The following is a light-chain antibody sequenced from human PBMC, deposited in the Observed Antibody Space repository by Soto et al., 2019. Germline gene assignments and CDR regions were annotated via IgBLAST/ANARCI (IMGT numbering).Light chain of an antibody. Sequence: DIVMTQSPDSLAVSLGERATINCKSSQSVLYSSNNKNYLAWYQQTPGQPPKLLIYWASTRESGVPDRFSGSRSGTDFTLTISSLPAEDVAVYYCQQYYSTLSLTFGGGTKVEIK. CDR3: QQYYSTLSLT. V-gene: IGKV4-1*01. CDR2: WAS. CDR1: QSVLYSSNNKNY. J-gene: IGKJ4*01.